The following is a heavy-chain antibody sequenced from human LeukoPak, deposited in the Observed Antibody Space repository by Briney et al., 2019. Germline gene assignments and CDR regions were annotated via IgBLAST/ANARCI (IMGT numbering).Heavy chain of an antibody. CDR2: IYYSGST. Sequence: PSETLSLTCTVSGGSISSYYWSWIRQPPGKGLEWIGYIYYSGSTNYNPSLKGRVTISVDTSKNQFSLKLSSVTAADTAVYYCARGPLFDLWGRGTLVTVSS. CDR1: GGSISSYY. J-gene: IGHJ2*01. CDR3: ARGPLFDL. V-gene: IGHV4-59*08.